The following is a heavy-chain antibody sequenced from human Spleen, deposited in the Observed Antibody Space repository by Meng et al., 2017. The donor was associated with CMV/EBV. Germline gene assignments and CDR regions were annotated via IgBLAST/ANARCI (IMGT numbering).Heavy chain of an antibody. D-gene: IGHD1-26*01. V-gene: IGHV3-74*01. CDR3: ARESGSYRTYFDY. CDR2: INSDGSST. CDR1: GFTFSSYW. Sequence: GGSLRLSCAASGFTFSSYWMHWVRQAPGKGLVWVSRINSDGSSTNYADSVKGRFTISRDNAKNTLYLQMNSLRAEDTAVYYCARESGSYRTYFDYWGQGTLVTVSS. J-gene: IGHJ4*02.